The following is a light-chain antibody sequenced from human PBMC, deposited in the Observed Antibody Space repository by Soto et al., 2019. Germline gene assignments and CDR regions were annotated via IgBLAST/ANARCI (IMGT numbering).Light chain of an antibody. Sequence: EVVLTQSPGTLSLSPGQRAILSCRASQSVRSGNLAWYQQKPGQAPRLLISSVSKRPTGIPDRFSGSGSGTDFTLTISRLEPEDFAVYYCHHYDNSPQTFGQGTRLEIK. V-gene: IGKV3-20*01. CDR3: HHYDNSPQT. CDR2: SVS. CDR1: QSVRSGN. J-gene: IGKJ5*01.